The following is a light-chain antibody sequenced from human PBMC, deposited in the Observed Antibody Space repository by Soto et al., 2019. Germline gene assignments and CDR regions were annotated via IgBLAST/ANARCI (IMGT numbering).Light chain of an antibody. V-gene: IGLV2-23*02. CDR1: SSDVRSYNL. CDR2: EVS. Sequence: QSALTQPASVSGSPGQSITISCTGTSSDVRSYNLVSWYQQHPGKAPKLMIYEVSKLPSGVSNRFSGSKSGNTASLTISGLQAEDEADYYCCSYAGSSTPVVFGGGTKLTVL. CDR3: CSYAGSSTPVV. J-gene: IGLJ2*01.